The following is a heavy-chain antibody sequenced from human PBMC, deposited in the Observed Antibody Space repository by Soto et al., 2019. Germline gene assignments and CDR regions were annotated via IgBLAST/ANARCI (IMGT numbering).Heavy chain of an antibody. J-gene: IGHJ6*02. CDR1: GGSFSSGDYY. CDR2: IYYSGST. CDR3: ARDYYGMDV. Sequence: SLTCTVSGGSFSSGDYYWSWVRQHPGKGLEWIGYIYYSGSTYYNPSLKSRVTISVDRSKNQFSLNLTSVTAADTAVYYCARDYYGMDVWGQGTTVTVSS. V-gene: IGHV4-30-4*01.